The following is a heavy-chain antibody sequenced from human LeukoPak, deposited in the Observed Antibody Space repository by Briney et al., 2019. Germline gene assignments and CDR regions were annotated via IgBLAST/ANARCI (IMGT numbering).Heavy chain of an antibody. CDR1: GFTFSSYA. CDR2: ISGSGGST. J-gene: IGHJ4*02. V-gene: IGHV3-23*01. Sequence: GGSLRLSCAASGFTFSSYAMSWVRQAPGKGLEWVSAISGSGGSTYYADSVKGRFTISRDNSKNTLYLQMNSLRAEDTAVYYCAKDYGDCSSTSCYFDYWGQGTLVTVSS. D-gene: IGHD2-2*01. CDR3: AKDYGDCSSTSCYFDY.